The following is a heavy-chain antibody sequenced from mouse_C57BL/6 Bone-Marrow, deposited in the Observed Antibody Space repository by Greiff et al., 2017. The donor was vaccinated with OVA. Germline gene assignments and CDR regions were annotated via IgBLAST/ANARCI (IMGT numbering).Heavy chain of an antibody. CDR2: IHPNGGST. CDR3: ARNGYYSAWFAY. D-gene: IGHD1-1*01. CDR1: GYTFTSYW. V-gene: IGHV1-64*01. Sequence: QVQLQQPGAELVKPGASVKLSCKASGYTFTSYWMHWVKQRPGQGLEWIGMIHPNGGSTNYNEKFKSKATLTVDTSSSTAYMQLSGLTSEDSAVYSCARNGYYSAWFAYWGQGTLVTVSA. J-gene: IGHJ3*01.